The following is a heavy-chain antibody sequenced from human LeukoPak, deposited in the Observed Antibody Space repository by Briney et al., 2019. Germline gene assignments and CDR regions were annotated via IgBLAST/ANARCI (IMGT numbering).Heavy chain of an antibody. CDR3: AKSDTAMVPGYY. CDR2: IRYDGSNK. V-gene: IGHV3-30*02. CDR1: GFSFSSYG. D-gene: IGHD5-18*01. J-gene: IGHJ4*02. Sequence: GGSLTLSCAASGFSFSSYGMHCVRQAPGKGLEWVGFIRYDGSNKYYADSVTGRFTISRDNSKNTLYLQMNSMRAEDTAVYYCAKSDTAMVPGYYWGQGTLVTVSS.